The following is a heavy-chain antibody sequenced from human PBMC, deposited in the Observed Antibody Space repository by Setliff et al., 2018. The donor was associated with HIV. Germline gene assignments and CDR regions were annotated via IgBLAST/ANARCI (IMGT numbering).Heavy chain of an antibody. CDR1: GGSISSGSYY. CDR2: IYTSGST. J-gene: IGHJ4*02. D-gene: IGHD2-15*01. Sequence: PSETLSLTCTVSGGSISSGSYYWSWIRQPAGKGLEWIGHIYTSGSTNYNPSLKSRVTISVDTSKNQFSLRLNSVTAADTAHYFCVVYFIGNGGRGLWGQGTQVTVSS. V-gene: IGHV4-61*09. CDR3: VVYFIGNGGRGL.